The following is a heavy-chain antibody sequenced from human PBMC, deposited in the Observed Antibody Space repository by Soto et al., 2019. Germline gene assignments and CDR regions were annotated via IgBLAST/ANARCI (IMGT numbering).Heavy chain of an antibody. CDR3: AKQGSSSSYFDY. Sequence: GGSLRLSCAASGFTFSSYAMSWVRQAPGKGLEWVSAISGSGGSTYYADSVKGRFIISRDNSKNTLYLQMNSLRAEDTAVYYCAKQGSSSSYFDYWGQGTLVTVSS. V-gene: IGHV3-23*01. J-gene: IGHJ4*02. CDR1: GFTFSSYA. CDR2: ISGSGGST. D-gene: IGHD6-6*01.